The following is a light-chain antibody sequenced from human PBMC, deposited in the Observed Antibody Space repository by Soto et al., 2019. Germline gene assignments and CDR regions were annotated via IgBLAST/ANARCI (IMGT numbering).Light chain of an antibody. J-gene: IGKJ4*01. CDR3: QQRSNLLT. CDR1: QSVSSY. CDR2: DAS. V-gene: IGKV3-11*01. Sequence: EIVLTQSPATLSLSPGERATLSCRASQSVSSYLAWYQQKFGQAPRLLIYDASNRATGIPARFSGSGSGTDFTLTISSLEPEDFAVYYCQQRSNLLTFGGGTKVEIK.